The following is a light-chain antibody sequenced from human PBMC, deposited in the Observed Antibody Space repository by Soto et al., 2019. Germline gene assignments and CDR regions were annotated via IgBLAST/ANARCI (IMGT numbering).Light chain of an antibody. Sequence: EIVLTQSPATLSLSPGERATLSCRASQSVSSYLAWYQQKPGQAPRLLLYDASNRATGIPARFSGSGAGTDFTLTISSLEPEDFAVYYCQQRSHWPPFTFGPGTKVDIK. CDR1: QSVSSY. CDR3: QQRSHWPPFT. V-gene: IGKV3-11*01. J-gene: IGKJ3*01. CDR2: DAS.